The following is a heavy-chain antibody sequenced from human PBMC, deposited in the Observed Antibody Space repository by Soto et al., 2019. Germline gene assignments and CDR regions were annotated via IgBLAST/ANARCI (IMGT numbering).Heavy chain of an antibody. V-gene: IGHV1-8*01. CDR3: ATRVRIGMQLWFSFDC. D-gene: IGHD5-18*01. CDR2: MNPNSGNT. J-gene: IGHJ4*02. CDR1: GYTFTSFD. Sequence: ASVKVSCKASGYTFTSFDINWVRQATGQGLEWMGWMNPNSGNTGYAQKFQGRVTMTRDTSINTAYMELSSLRSDDTAVYYCATRVRIGMQLWFSFDCWGQGTLVTVSS.